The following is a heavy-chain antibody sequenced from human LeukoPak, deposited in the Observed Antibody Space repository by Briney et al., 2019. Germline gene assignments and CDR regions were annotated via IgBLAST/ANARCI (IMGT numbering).Heavy chain of an antibody. J-gene: IGHJ1*01. CDR1: GFTFSSYG. CDR2: ISYDGSNK. Sequence: GGSVRLSCAASGFTFSSYGMHWVRQAPGKGLEWVAVISYDGSNKYYADSVKGRFTISRDNSKNTLYLQMNSLRAEDTAVYYCAKDRAVQQQLVRGYFQHWGQGTLVTVSS. V-gene: IGHV3-30*18. D-gene: IGHD6-13*01. CDR3: AKDRAVQQQLVRGYFQH.